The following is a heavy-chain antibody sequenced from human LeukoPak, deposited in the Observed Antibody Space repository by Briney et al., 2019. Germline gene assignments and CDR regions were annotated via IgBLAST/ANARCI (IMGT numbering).Heavy chain of an antibody. D-gene: IGHD1-1*01. CDR2: ISYTGST. Sequence: SETLSLTCTVSGGSVTTDYWSWIRPPPGKGLDWIEYISYTGSTNYNPSLKSRGIMSVDTSKDQFSLKLSSVTAADTAVHYCARVGDWNDLVYWGQGTLVTVSS. J-gene: IGHJ4*02. CDR1: GGSVTTDY. CDR3: ARVGDWNDLVY. V-gene: IGHV4-59*02.